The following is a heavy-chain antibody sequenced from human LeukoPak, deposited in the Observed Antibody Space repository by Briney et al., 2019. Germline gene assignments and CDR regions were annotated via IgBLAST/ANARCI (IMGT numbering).Heavy chain of an antibody. CDR3: ARVGYDSSGYYYLFI. Sequence: SVKVSCKASGYTFTSYDINWVRQATGQGLEWMGWMNPNSGNTGCAQKFQGRVTITRNTSISTAYMELSSLRSEDTAVYYCARVGYDSSGYYYLFIWGQGTMVTVSS. CDR2: MNPNSGNT. CDR1: GYTFTSYD. V-gene: IGHV1-8*03. D-gene: IGHD3-22*01. J-gene: IGHJ3*02.